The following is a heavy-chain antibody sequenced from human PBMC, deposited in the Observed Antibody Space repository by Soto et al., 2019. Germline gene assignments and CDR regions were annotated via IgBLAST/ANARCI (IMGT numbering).Heavy chain of an antibody. CDR3: APWFGAFDY. J-gene: IGHJ4*02. CDR1: GFTFSSYG. Sequence: QVQLVESGGGVVQPGRSLRLSCAASGFTFSSYGMHWVRQAPGKGLEWVAVISYDGSNKYYADSVKVRFTISRDNSKNALYLQTHTLRAEDTAVYYCAPWFGAFDYWGQGTLVTVSS. D-gene: IGHD3-10*01. V-gene: IGHV3-30*03. CDR2: ISYDGSNK.